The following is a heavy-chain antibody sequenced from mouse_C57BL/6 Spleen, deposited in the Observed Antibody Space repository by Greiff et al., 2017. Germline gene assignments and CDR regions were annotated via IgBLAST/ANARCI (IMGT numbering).Heavy chain of an antibody. D-gene: IGHD1-1*01. V-gene: IGHV1-64*01. J-gene: IGHJ3*01. CDR3: AREGYGSSVAWFAY. CDR2: IHPNSGST. Sequence: QVQLKQPGAELVKPGASVKLSCKASGYTFTSYWMHWVKQRPGQGLEWIGMIHPNSGSTNYNEKFKSKATLTVDKSSSTAYMQLSSLTSEDSAVYYCAREGYGSSVAWFAYWGQGTLVTVSA. CDR1: GYTFTSYW.